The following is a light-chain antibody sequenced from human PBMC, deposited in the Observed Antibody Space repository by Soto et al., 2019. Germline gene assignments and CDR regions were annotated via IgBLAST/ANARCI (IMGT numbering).Light chain of an antibody. V-gene: IGKV1-5*03. CDR3: QQYESYPLT. J-gene: IGKJ4*01. Sequence: DIQMTQSPSTLSASVGDRVTITCRASQSVSAWLAWYQQKPGKAPELLIYSASTVETGVPSRFSGSGSETEFTLTISSLRPDDFAIYYCQQYESYPLTFGGGTRIEIK. CDR1: QSVSAW. CDR2: SAS.